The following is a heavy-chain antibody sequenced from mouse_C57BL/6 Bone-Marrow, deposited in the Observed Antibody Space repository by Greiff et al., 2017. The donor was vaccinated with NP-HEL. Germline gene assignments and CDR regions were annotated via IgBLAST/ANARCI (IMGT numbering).Heavy chain of an antibody. CDR2: INPSSGYT. Sequence: QVQLKESGAELARPGASVKMSCKASGYTFTSYTMHWVQQRPGQGLEWIGDINPSSGYTKYNQKFKDKATLTEDKSSSTAYMQLSSLTSEDSAVYYRARFYSYFDYWCQGTTLTVTS. CDR1: GYTFTSYT. D-gene: IGHD2-1*01. CDR3: ARFYSYFDY. V-gene: IGHV1-4*01. J-gene: IGHJ2*01.